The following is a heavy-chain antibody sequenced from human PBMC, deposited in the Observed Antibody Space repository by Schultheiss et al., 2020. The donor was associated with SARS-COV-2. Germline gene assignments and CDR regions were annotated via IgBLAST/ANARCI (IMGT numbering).Heavy chain of an antibody. CDR2: IYYSGST. J-gene: IGHJ6*02. CDR3: ARGGWFVVGPGNGMDV. V-gene: IGHV4-59*01. D-gene: IGHD2-21*01. Sequence: SETLSLTCTVSGGSISSYYWSWIRQPPGKGLEWIGYIYYSGSTNYNPSLKSRVTISVDTSKNQFSLKLSSVTAADTAVYYCARGGWFVVGPGNGMDVWGQGTTVTVSS. CDR1: GGSISSYY.